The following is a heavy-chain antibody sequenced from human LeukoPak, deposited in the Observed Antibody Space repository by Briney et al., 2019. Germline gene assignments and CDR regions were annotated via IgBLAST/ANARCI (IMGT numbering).Heavy chain of an antibody. V-gene: IGHV4-4*07. Sequence: PSETLSLTCTVSGGSICSYYWSWIRQPAGKGLEWIGRIYTSGSTNYNPSLKSRVTMSVDTSKNQFSLKLSSVTAADTAVYYCARWRVAGMGNWFDPWGQGTLVTVSS. J-gene: IGHJ5*02. CDR2: IYTSGST. D-gene: IGHD2-15*01. CDR3: ARWRVAGMGNWFDP. CDR1: GGSICSYY.